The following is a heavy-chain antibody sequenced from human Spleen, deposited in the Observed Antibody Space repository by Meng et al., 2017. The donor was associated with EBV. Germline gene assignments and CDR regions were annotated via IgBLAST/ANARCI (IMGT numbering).Heavy chain of an antibody. J-gene: IGHJ4*02. Sequence: VQVCPACVEVRKPGPSRKVSRQASGDHFTNDHIPWVRQAPGQGLEWMGMINPSDGSTNYAQNFQGRVTMTRDTSKSTVYLELSSLGFEDTAVYYCASLGVYGSGSFGIDCWGQGSLVTVSS. CDR3: ASLGVYGSGSFGIDC. V-gene: IGHV1-46*01. D-gene: IGHD3-10*01. CDR2: INPSDGST. CDR1: GDHFTNDH.